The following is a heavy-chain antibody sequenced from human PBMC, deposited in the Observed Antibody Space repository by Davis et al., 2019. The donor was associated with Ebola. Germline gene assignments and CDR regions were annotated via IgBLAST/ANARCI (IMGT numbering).Heavy chain of an antibody. J-gene: IGHJ6*02. Sequence: GESLKISCAASGFTFSSHWMHWVRLAPGKGPVWVSRINTDGTTTTYADSVKGRFTISRDNAKNTLYLQMNSLRAEDTAVYYCARAPHCGGGVCNGFHYYGMDVWGQGTTVTVSS. CDR3: ARAPHCGGGVCNGFHYYGMDV. D-gene: IGHD2-8*02. CDR1: GFTFSSHW. CDR2: INTDGTTT. V-gene: IGHV3-74*01.